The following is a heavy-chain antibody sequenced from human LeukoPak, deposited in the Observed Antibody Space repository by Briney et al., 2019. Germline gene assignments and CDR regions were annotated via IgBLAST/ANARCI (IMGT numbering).Heavy chain of an antibody. Sequence: PGGSLRLSCSASGFTFSSYAMHWVRQAPGKGLEYVSAISSNGGSTYYADSVKGRLTICRDNSENTLYLQMSSLRAEDTAVYYCVKVVGSSYNYWGQGTLVTVSS. CDR3: VKVVGSSYNY. D-gene: IGHD6-13*01. V-gene: IGHV3-64D*09. CDR2: ISSNGGST. CDR1: GFTFSSYA. J-gene: IGHJ4*02.